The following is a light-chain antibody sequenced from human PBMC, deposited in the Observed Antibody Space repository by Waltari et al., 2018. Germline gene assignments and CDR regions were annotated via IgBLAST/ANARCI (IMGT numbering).Light chain of an antibody. CDR2: KAS. Sequence: DIQMTQSPSTLAASVGDTVTITCRASQSINVWLAWYQQKAGKAPKLLIYKASSLQNGVPSMFSGSGAGTEFTLTITNLQPDDVATYYCQQYNDYRTFGQGTKVEIK. J-gene: IGKJ1*01. CDR3: QQYNDYRT. CDR1: QSINVW. V-gene: IGKV1-5*03.